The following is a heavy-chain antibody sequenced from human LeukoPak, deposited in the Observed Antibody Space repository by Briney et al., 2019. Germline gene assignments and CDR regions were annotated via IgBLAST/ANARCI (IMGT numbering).Heavy chain of an antibody. Sequence: GGSLRLSCAASGFTFSTYWMSWVRQAPGKGLEWVANIKQDGSEKYYVDSVKGRFTISRDNAKNSLYLQMNSLRAEDTAVYYCASSGGGGYCSGGSCYSGYFDYWGQGTLVTVSS. CDR1: GFTFSTYW. CDR2: IKQDGSEK. D-gene: IGHD2-15*01. J-gene: IGHJ4*02. V-gene: IGHV3-7*01. CDR3: ASSGGGGYCSGGSCYSGYFDY.